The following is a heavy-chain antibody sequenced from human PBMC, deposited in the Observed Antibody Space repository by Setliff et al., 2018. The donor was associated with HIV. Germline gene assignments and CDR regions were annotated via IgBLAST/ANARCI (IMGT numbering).Heavy chain of an antibody. CDR3: ARSLAYCSGGGCSSGNYYYMDV. CDR2: TFHAGST. V-gene: IGHV4-39*01. D-gene: IGHD2-15*01. J-gene: IGHJ6*03. CDR1: GGSISGSSYY. Sequence: SETLSLTCTVSGGSISGSSYYWGWIRQSPEKGLEWIGSTFHAGSTYYNPSLKSRVTLPVDTSENQYSLKLTSLIAADTAVYYCARSLAYCSGGGCSSGNYYYMDVWGKGTTVTVSS.